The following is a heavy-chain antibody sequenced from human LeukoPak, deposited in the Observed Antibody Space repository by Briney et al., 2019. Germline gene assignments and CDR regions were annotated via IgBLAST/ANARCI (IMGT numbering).Heavy chain of an antibody. CDR2: IIPILGTA. D-gene: IGHD3-22*01. CDR3: AREPIYDSSGYTSPRFDY. V-gene: IGHV1-69*11. CDR1: RATFSSYA. Sequence: SVKLSCTASRATFSSYAISWVRQAPGQGLEWMGRIIPILGTANYAQKLQGRVTITTDESTSTAYMELSSLRSEDTAVYYCAREPIYDSSGYTSPRFDYWGQGTLVTVSS. J-gene: IGHJ4*02.